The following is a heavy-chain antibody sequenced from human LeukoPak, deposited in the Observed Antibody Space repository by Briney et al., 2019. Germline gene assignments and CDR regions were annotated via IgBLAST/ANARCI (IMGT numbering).Heavy chain of an antibody. CDR3: ARDHPDLEPHSGSDY. D-gene: IGHD5-12*01. CDR2: ISSSGSTI. V-gene: IGHV3-11*04. CDR1: GFTFSDYY. J-gene: IGHJ4*02. Sequence: GGSLRLSCAASGFTFSDYYMSWIRQAPGKGLEWVSYISSSGSTIYYADSVKGRFTISRDNAKNSLYLQMNSLRAGDTAVYYCARDHPDLEPHSGSDYWGQGTLVTVSS.